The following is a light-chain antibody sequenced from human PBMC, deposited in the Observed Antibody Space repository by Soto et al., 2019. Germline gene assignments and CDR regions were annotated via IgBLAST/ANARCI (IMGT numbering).Light chain of an antibody. J-gene: IGLJ2*01. CDR2: DVS. CDR1: SSDVGGYNY. CDR3: SSYTSSSTLV. Sequence: QSALTQPASVSGSPGQSITISCTGTSSDVGGYNYVSWYQQHPGKAPKLMIYDVSNRPSGFSNRFSGSKSGNTASLTISWLPAEDEADYYCSSYTSSSTLVFGGGTKLTVL. V-gene: IGLV2-14*01.